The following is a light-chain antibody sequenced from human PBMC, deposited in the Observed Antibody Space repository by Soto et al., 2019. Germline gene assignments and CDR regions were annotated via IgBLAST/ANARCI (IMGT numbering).Light chain of an antibody. V-gene: IGKV3-15*01. CDR2: GAS. Sequence: EIVITQTPSSLSFSPWEGASLSCRATQSVSSNLAWYQQKPGQAPRLLIYGASTRATGIPARFSGSGSGTEFTLTISSLHSENFAVYYCQRYNTWPPITFGQGTRLEI. CDR1: QSVSSN. CDR3: QRYNTWPPIT. J-gene: IGKJ5*01.